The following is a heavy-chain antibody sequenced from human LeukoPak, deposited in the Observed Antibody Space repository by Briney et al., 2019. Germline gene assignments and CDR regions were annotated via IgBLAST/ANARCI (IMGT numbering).Heavy chain of an antibody. V-gene: IGHV3-21*01. CDR3: ARVLWRDYGDYEVDY. J-gene: IGHJ4*02. Sequence: PGGSLRLSCAASGFTFSSYSMNWVRQAPGKGLEWVSSISSSSSYIYYADSVRGRFTISRDNAKNSLYLQMNSLRAEDTAVYYCARVLWRDYGDYEVDYWGQGTLVTVSS. D-gene: IGHD4-17*01. CDR2: ISSSSSYI. CDR1: GFTFSSYS.